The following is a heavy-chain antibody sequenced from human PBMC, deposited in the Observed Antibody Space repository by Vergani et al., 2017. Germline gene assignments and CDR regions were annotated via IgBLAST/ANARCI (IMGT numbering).Heavy chain of an antibody. CDR1: GYSFTSHD. CDR2: MSPDSGNR. V-gene: IGHV1-8*01. J-gene: IGHJ5*02. D-gene: IGHD4-11*01. Sequence: QVQLVQSGAEVKKPGASVKVSCEASGYSFTSHDIYWVRQAPGQGLEWMGWMSPDSGNRGFAQNFQGRISMTRNTSINPAYMDLSSLTSEDTAIYYCARDYSNNNYFDPWGQGTLVTDSS. CDR3: ARDYSNNNYFDP.